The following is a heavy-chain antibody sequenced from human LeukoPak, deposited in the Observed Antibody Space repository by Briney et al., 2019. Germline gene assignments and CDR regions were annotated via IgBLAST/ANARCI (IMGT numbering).Heavy chain of an antibody. J-gene: IGHJ1*01. CDR2: IIPNFRTS. Sequence: SVKVSCKASGGTFSGYSIAWVRQAPGQGLEWMGGIIPNFRTSNYAQKFQGRVTFSTDESAGTGYLELSGLRSEDTAVYYCARPKDSNWETLHHWCQGTLVTVSS. CDR1: GGTFSGYS. V-gene: IGHV1-69*05. CDR3: ARPKDSNWETLHH. D-gene: IGHD4-11*01.